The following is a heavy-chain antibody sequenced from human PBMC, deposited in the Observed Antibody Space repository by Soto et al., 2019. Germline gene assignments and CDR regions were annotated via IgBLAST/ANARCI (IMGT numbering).Heavy chain of an antibody. CDR3: ARGRYTYGTTNPFDY. D-gene: IGHD1-7*01. CDR1: GGIFSTYT. J-gene: IGHJ4*02. Sequence: SVKVSCKASGGIFSTYTINWVRQAPGQGLEWMGRIIPVLDIADYAQKFQGRVTITADKSTSTVYMELGSLKFDDTALYFCARGRYTYGTTNPFDYWGQGTQVTVSS. V-gene: IGHV1-69*02. CDR2: IIPVLDIA.